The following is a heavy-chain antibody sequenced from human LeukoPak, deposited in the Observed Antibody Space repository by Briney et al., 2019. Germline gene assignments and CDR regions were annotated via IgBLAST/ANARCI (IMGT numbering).Heavy chain of an antibody. J-gene: IGHJ4*02. D-gene: IGHD1-26*01. Sequence: PSETLSLTCTVSGGSISSYYWSWIRQPPGKGLEWIGYIYYSGSTNYNPSLKSRATISVDTSKNQFSLKLSSVTAADTAVYYCARDYSGSYSFDYWGQGTLVTVSS. V-gene: IGHV4-59*01. CDR2: IYYSGST. CDR3: ARDYSGSYSFDY. CDR1: GGSISSYY.